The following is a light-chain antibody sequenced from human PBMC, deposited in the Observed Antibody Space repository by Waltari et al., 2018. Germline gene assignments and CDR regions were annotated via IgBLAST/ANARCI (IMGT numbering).Light chain of an antibody. V-gene: IGKV1D-13*01. J-gene: IGKJ4*01. CDR1: QGISSD. CDR3: QQFNNYPLT. CDR2: DAS. Sequence: AIQLTQSPSSLSASVGDRVTITCRASQGISSDLAWYQQKQGKAPKLLIYDASSLESGVPSRFSGSVSGTDFTLTISSLQPEDFATYYCQQFNNYPLTFGGGTKVEIK.